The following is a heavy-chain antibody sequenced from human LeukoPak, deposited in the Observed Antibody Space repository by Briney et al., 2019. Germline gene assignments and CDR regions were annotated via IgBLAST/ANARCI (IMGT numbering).Heavy chain of an antibody. CDR2: ISTSNGDS. D-gene: IGHD2-15*01. J-gene: IGHJ5*02. CDR3: ARDWYCSGGSCYNRFDP. Sequence: ASVKVSCKASGYIFTSYGISWVRQAPGQGLEWMGWISTSNGDSNYAQRIQDRVIMTTDTSTSTAYMELRSLRSDDTAVYYCARDWYCSGGSCYNRFDPWGQGTLVTVSS. CDR1: GYIFTSYG. V-gene: IGHV1-18*01.